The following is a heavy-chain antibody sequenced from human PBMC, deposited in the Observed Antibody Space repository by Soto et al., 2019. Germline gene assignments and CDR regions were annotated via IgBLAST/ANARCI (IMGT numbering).Heavy chain of an antibody. Sequence: ASVKVSCKASGYTLTSYYMHWVRQAPGQGLEWMGIFNPSVGSTTYAQKFQGRVTMTRDTSRSIVYMELSSLRSDDTAVYYCARARGWRSYYFDYWGQGTLVTVSS. J-gene: IGHJ4*02. CDR1: GYTLTSYY. CDR3: ARARGWRSYYFDY. V-gene: IGHV1-46*01. D-gene: IGHD2-15*01. CDR2: FNPSVGST.